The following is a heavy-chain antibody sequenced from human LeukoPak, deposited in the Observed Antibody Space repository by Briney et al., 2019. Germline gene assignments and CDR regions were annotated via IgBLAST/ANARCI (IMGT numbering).Heavy chain of an antibody. CDR3: ARSDRDSDWFIDDY. J-gene: IGHJ4*02. CDR1: GFTFSSYN. D-gene: IGHD3-9*01. Sequence: GGSLRLSCAASGFTFSSYNMNWVRQSPGKGLAWVASTDTTSQYIFYPDSVKGRFTISRDNTRNSLYLQMHSLRAEDSGLYYCARSDRDSDWFIDDYWGQGTLVTVSS. CDR2: TDTTSQYI. V-gene: IGHV3-21*01.